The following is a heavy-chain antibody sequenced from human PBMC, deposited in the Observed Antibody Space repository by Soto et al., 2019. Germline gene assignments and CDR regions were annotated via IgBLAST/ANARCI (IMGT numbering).Heavy chain of an antibody. V-gene: IGHV3-13*05. D-gene: IGHD2-15*01. J-gene: IGHJ6*02. CDR2: FVSADDP. CDR3: ARAYSGRLPRRAVYYYGMDV. Sequence: GGSQSLFSEASGFSFGNYDLHRVRQATGNGLEWVSAFVSADDPYYIASVKGRFTVSRDNAQKSLYLQMNNLRVEDTAIYYCARAYSGRLPRRAVYYYGMDVWGQGTTVTVSS. CDR1: GFSFGNYD.